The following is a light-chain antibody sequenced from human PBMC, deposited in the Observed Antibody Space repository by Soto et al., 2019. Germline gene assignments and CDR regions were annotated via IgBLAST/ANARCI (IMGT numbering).Light chain of an antibody. CDR2: VIGDGSH. Sequence: QLVLTQSPSASASLGASVKLTCTLSSGHSIFAIAWNQQQPEKGPRYLMKVIGDGSHNKGDGIPDRFSGSSSGAERYLTISSLQSEDEADYYCQTWATGIRVFGGGTKVTVL. V-gene: IGLV4-69*01. CDR3: QTWATGIRV. CDR1: SGHSIFA. J-gene: IGLJ3*02.